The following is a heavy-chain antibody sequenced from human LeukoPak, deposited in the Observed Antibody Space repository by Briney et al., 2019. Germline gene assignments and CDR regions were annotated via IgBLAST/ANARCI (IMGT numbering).Heavy chain of an antibody. CDR2: IYYSGST. Sequence: PSETLSLTCTVSGGSISSYYWSWIRQPPGKGLEWIGYIYYSGSTNYNPSLKSRVTISVDTSKNQFSLKLSSVTAADTAVYYCARDGITMVRGVIYYYYGMDVWGQGTTVTVSS. CDR3: ARDGITMVRGVIYYYYGMDV. V-gene: IGHV4-59*01. D-gene: IGHD3-10*01. J-gene: IGHJ6*02. CDR1: GGSISSYY.